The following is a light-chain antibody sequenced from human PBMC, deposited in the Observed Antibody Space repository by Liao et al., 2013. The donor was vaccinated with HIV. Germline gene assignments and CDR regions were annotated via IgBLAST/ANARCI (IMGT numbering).Light chain of an antibody. J-gene: IGLJ3*02. CDR2: DHS. CDR3: QVWDSTSDHPGV. CDR1: DWVDKR. Sequence: SYELTQPPSVSVSPGQTANITCSGGDWVDKRASWYQQRPGQPPVLIVYDHSKRPSGIPERFSGSNSGNTATLTISRVEAGDEADYYCQVWDSTSDHPGVFGGGTKLTAL. V-gene: IGLV3-1*01.